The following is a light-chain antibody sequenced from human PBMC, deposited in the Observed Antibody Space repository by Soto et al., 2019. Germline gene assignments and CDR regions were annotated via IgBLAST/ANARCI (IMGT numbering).Light chain of an antibody. CDR3: TSYTSNSTIV. V-gene: IGLV2-14*01. Sequence: ASXSVSPRPSITISCTGTSSYIGGYNYVSWYQQHPGKAPKLMIYDVSNRPSGVSNRFSGSKSGNTASLTISGLQAEDEADFYCTSYTSNSTIVFGTGTKVTVL. CDR2: DVS. J-gene: IGLJ1*01. CDR1: SSYIGGYNY.